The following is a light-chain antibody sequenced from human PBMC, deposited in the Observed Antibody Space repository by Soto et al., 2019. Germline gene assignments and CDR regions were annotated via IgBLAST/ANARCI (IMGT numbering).Light chain of an antibody. CDR3: QQYNSYSPIT. Sequence: DIPMTQSPSTLSASVGDRVIIICRASQSISDWSAWYQQKPGKAPKLLIYKTSRLETGVPSRFSGSGSGTEITLTISSLQPDDFATYYCQQYNSYSPITFGPGTKLDVK. J-gene: IGKJ3*01. CDR2: KTS. CDR1: QSISDW. V-gene: IGKV1-5*03.